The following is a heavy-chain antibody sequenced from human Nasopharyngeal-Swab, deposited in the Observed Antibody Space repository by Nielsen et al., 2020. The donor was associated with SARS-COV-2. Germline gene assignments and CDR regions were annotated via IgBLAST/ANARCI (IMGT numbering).Heavy chain of an antibody. V-gene: IGHV4-39*01. CDR1: GGSISSSSYY. CDR2: IYYSGST. D-gene: IGHD5-24*01. Sequence: GSLRLSCTVSGGSISSSSYYWGWIRQPPGKGLEWIGSIYYSGSTYYNPSLKSRVTISVDTSKNQFSLKLSSVTAADTAVYYCARLPRRWLQYYFDYWGQGTLVTVSS. CDR3: ARLPRRWLQYYFDY. J-gene: IGHJ4*02.